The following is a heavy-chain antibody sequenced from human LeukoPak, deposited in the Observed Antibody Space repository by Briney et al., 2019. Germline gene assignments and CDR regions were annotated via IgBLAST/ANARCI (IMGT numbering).Heavy chain of an antibody. V-gene: IGHV3-48*03. CDR1: GFTFSSYE. CDR3: AREAPGFDP. CDR2: ISSSGSTI. J-gene: IGHJ5*02. Sequence: GGSLRLSCAASGFTFSSYEMNWVRQAPGKGLEWVSYISSSGSTIYYADSVKGRFTISRDNPKNSLYLQMNSLRAEDTAVYYCAREAPGFDPWGQGTLVTVSS.